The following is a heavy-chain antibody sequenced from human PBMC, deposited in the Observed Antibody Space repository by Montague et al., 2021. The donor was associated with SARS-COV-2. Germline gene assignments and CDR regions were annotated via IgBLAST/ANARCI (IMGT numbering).Heavy chain of an antibody. CDR3: ARTWCDYGDYDAFDL. CDR2: IYYSGST. D-gene: IGHD4-17*01. CDR1: GGSISTYY. Sequence: SETLSLTCTVSGGSISTYYWNWIRQPPGKGLEWIAYIYYSGSTNYIPSLKSRATISLDTSKNQFSLKLNSVTAADTAVYFCARTWCDYGDYDAFDLWGQGTMVTVSS. V-gene: IGHV4-59*13. J-gene: IGHJ3*01.